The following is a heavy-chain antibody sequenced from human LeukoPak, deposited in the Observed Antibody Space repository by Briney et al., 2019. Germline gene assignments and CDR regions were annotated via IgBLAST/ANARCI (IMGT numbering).Heavy chain of an antibody. CDR2: MNPNSGNT. V-gene: IGHV1-8*01. D-gene: IGHD3-16*01. CDR3: ARGLGSYPFIY. CDR1: GYTFTSYD. J-gene: IGHJ4*02. Sequence: ASVTVSCKASGYTFTSYDINWVRQATGQGLEWMGWMNPNSGNTGYAQKFQGGVTMTRNTSISTAYMELSSLRSEDTAMYYCARGLGSYPFIYWGQGTLVTVSS.